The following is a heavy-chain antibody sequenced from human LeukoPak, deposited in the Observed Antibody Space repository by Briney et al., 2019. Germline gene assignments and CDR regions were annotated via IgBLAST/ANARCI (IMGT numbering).Heavy chain of an antibody. D-gene: IGHD6-19*01. J-gene: IGHJ5*02. V-gene: IGHV4-39*07. CDR1: GGSISSSSYY. CDR2: IYYSGST. CDR3: ARYSSGWHNWFDP. Sequence: SETLSLTCTVSGGSISSSSYYWGWIRQPPGKGLEWIGSIYYSGSTYYNPSLKSRVTISVDTSKNQFSLKLSSATAADTAVYYCARYSSGWHNWFDPWGQGTLVTVSS.